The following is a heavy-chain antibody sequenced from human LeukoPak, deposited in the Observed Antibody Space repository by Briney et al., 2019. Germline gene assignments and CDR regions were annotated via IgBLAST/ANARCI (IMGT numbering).Heavy chain of an antibody. V-gene: IGHV3-53*05. D-gene: IGHD1-26*01. CDR2: IYAGGST. CDR1: GLTVSNNY. J-gene: IGHJ4*02. Sequence: GGSLRLSCAASGLTVSNNYMIWLRQAPGKGLEWVSVIYAGGSTYYPDSVKGRFTISRDNSKNTLYLQMDSLRSEDTAVYYCATNGYSGTYNRYFDSWGQGTLVTVSS. CDR3: ATNGYSGTYNRYFDS.